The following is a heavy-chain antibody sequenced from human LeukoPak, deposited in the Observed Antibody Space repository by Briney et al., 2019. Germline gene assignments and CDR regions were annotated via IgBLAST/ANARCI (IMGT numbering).Heavy chain of an antibody. Sequence: PGGSLRLSCAASGFTLSSYWMHWVRQAPGKGLVWVSRVHGDGGSTIYADSVRGRFTISRDNAKNTLYLQMNSLRAEDTAVYYCARAIAAAGTPHSWFDPWGQGTLVTVSS. CDR1: GFTLSSYW. J-gene: IGHJ5*02. D-gene: IGHD6-13*01. CDR3: ARAIAAAGTPHSWFDP. V-gene: IGHV3-74*01. CDR2: VHGDGGST.